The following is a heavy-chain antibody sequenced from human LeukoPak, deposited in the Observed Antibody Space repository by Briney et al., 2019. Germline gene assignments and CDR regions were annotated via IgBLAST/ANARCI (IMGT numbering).Heavy chain of an antibody. CDR3: ARPTARLGWFDP. J-gene: IGHJ5*02. V-gene: IGHV4-38-2*02. CDR1: GYSISSGSY. Sequence: SETLSLTCTVSGYSISSGSYWGWIRQPPGKGLEWVGSIYHSGSTYHNPSLKSRVTISVDTSKNQFSLKLRSVTAADTAVYYCARPTARLGWFDPWGQGTLVTVSS. D-gene: IGHD6-6*01. CDR2: IYHSGST.